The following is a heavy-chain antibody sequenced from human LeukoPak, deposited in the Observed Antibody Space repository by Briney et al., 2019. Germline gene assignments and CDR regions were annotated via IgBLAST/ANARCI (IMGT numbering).Heavy chain of an antibody. Sequence: GSLRLSCAASGFTFSSYWMNWARQAPGKGLEWVASINHNGNVNYYVDSVKGRFTISRDNAKNSLYLQMSNLRAEDTAVYYCARETIYSDSSGLAYWGQGTLVTVSS. D-gene: IGHD3-22*01. V-gene: IGHV3-7*03. CDR2: INHNGNVN. CDR1: GFTFSSYW. CDR3: ARETIYSDSSGLAY. J-gene: IGHJ4*02.